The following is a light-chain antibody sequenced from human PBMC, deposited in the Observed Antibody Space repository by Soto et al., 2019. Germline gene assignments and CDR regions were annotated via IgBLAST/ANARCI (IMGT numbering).Light chain of an antibody. V-gene: IGKV3-20*01. J-gene: IGKJ1*01. CDR2: NAN. CDR3: QQYRDLPQP. CDR1: QSVRSNY. Sequence: EIVLAQFPGTLSLSPGERATISCRASQSVRSNYLAWYQQKPGRAPRLLIYNANTRATDVPDRYSSSESGKDFTLTISRMEHEYSALYYCQQYRDLPQPVGQGTKGEMK.